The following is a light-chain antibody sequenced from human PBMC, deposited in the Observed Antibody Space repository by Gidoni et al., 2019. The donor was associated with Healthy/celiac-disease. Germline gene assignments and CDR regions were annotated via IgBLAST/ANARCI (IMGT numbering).Light chain of an antibody. Sequence: NFMLTQPHSVSESPGKTVTISCTRSSGSIASNYVQWYQQRPGSAPTTVIYDANQRPSGVPDRFSGSIDSSSNSASLTISGLKTEDEADYYCQSYDSSNLNWVFGGGTKLTVL. V-gene: IGLV6-57*04. J-gene: IGLJ3*02. CDR2: DAN. CDR3: QSYDSSNLNWV. CDR1: SGSIASNY.